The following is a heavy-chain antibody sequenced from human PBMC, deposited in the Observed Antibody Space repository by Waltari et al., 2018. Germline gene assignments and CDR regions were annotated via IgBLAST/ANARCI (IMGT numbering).Heavy chain of an antibody. CDR3: ARVGGKTYYDYIWGSYRSSEFDP. CDR2: VYYSGST. D-gene: IGHD3-16*02. V-gene: IGHV4-59*11. J-gene: IGHJ5*02. Sequence: QVQLQESGPGLVKPSETLSLTCTVSGGSISSHYWSWIRPPPGQGLEWIGYVYYSGSTNYNPSRKCRVTISVDPSKNQCSLKLSSVTAADTAVYYCARVGGKTYYDYIWGSYRSSEFDPWGQGTLVTVSS. CDR1: GGSISSHY.